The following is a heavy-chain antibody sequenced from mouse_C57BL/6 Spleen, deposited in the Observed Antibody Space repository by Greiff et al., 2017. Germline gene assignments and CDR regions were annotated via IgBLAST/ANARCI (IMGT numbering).Heavy chain of an antibody. D-gene: IGHD2-4*01. J-gene: IGHJ2*01. CDR2: IYPRSGNT. Sequence: VKLQESGAELARPGASVKLSCKASGYTFTSYGISWVKQRTGQGLEWIGEIYPRSGNTYYNEKFKGKATLTADKSSSTAYMELRSLTSEDSAVYFCARGRDYDYGFDYWGQGTTLTVSS. V-gene: IGHV1-81*01. CDR1: GYTFTSYG. CDR3: ARGRDYDYGFDY.